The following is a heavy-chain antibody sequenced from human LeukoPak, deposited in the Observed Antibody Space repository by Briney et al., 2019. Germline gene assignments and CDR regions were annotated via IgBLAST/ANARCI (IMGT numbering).Heavy chain of an antibody. D-gene: IGHD1-26*01. CDR2: ISFAGVNK. Sequence: PRRSLRLSCEASGFSLSDSAIHWVRQAPGTGLEWLSSISFAGVNKYYADSVKGRFTISRDISKNTVFLQLNTLRAEDSAVYYCARNEWDATRGDYSGETFDIWGQGTMVTVSS. J-gene: IGHJ3*02. CDR3: ARNEWDATRGDYSGETFDI. V-gene: IGHV3-30*04. CDR1: GFSLSDSA.